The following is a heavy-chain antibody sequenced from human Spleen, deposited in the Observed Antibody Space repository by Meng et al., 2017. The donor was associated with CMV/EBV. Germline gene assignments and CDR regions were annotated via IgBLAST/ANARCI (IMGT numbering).Heavy chain of an antibody. CDR1: GYSISRTNW. J-gene: IGHJ4*02. CDR2: IYYSGST. D-gene: IGHD3-22*01. Sequence: ESGPGLVNPSATLSLTLAVFGYSISRTNWWGWIRQPPGKGLGWIGYIYYSGSTSYNPSLKSRVTMSVDTSKNQFSLNLNSVTAVDTAVYYCARNVPGTSAYYDWGQGTLVTVSS. V-gene: IGHV4-28*01. CDR3: ARNVPGTSAYYD.